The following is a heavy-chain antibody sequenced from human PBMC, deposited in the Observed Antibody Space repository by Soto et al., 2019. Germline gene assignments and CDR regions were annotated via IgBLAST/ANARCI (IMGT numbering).Heavy chain of an antibody. CDR2: ISAYNGNT. J-gene: IGHJ6*03. Sequence: QVQLVQSGAEVKKPGASVKVSCKASGYTFTSYGISWVRQAPGQGLEWMGWISAYNGNTNYAQKLQGRVTMTTDTSTSTAYMELRSLRSDDTAVYYCARDTRGYNWNPPNYYMDVWGKGTTVTVSS. CDR3: ARDTRGYNWNPPNYYMDV. D-gene: IGHD1-20*01. V-gene: IGHV1-18*01. CDR1: GYTFTSYG.